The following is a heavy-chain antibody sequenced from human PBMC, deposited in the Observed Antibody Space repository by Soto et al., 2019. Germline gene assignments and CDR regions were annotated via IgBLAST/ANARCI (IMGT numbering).Heavy chain of an antibody. CDR2: IIPIFGTA. D-gene: IGHD3-10*01. Sequence: QVQLVQSGAEVKKPGSSVKVSCKASGGTFSSYAISWVRQAPGQGLEWMGGIIPIFGTANYAQKFQGRVTITADESTSTAYMELSSLRSEDTAVYYCARGPYGSGSYYYRLNYYYYGMDVWGQGTTVTVSS. V-gene: IGHV1-69*01. CDR3: ARGPYGSGSYYYRLNYYYYGMDV. CDR1: GGTFSSYA. J-gene: IGHJ6*02.